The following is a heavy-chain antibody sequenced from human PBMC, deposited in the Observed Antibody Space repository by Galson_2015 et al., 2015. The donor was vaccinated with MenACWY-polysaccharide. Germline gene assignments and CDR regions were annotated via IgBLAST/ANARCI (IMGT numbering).Heavy chain of an antibody. Sequence: WIRQPPGKGLEWVSGISDGGGRTYYADPVKGRFTISRDSSKNTLYLQMNSLRAEDTATYYCVRGLSGDYWGQGTLVTVSS. D-gene: IGHD3-10*01. J-gene: IGHJ4*02. CDR2: ISDGGGRT. V-gene: IGHV3-23*01. CDR3: VRGLSGDY.